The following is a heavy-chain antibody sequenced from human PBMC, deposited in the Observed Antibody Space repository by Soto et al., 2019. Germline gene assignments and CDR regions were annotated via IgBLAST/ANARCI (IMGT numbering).Heavy chain of an antibody. CDR2: ISSSGSTI. CDR3: ARDFSYYGSGSYNRGYYYMDV. J-gene: IGHJ6*03. Sequence: GGSLRLSCAASGFTFSDYYMSWIRQAPGKGLEWVSYISSSGSTIYYADSVKGRFTISRDNAKNSLYLQMNSLRAEDTAVYYCARDFSYYGSGSYNRGYYYMDVWGKGTTVTVSS. D-gene: IGHD3-10*01. CDR1: GFTFSDYY. V-gene: IGHV3-11*01.